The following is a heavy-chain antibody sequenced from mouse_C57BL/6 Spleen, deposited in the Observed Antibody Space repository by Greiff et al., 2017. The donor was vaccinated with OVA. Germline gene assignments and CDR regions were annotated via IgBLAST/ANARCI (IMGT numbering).Heavy chain of an antibody. CDR3: ARWATTETFDD. CDR1: GYTFTDYY. V-gene: IGHV1-19*01. D-gene: IGHD2-13*01. Sequence: VQLQQSGPVLVKPGASVKLSCKASGYTFTDYYMNWVKQSHGQSLEWIGVINPYNGGTSYNQKFKGKATLTVDKSSSTAYMQLNSLTSEDSAVYYGARWATTETFDDWGQGTTLTVSS. CDR2: INPYNGGT. J-gene: IGHJ2*01.